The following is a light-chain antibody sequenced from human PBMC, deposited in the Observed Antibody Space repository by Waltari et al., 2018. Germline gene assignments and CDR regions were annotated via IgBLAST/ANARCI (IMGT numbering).Light chain of an antibody. CDR2: AAS. CDR3: QQSFDSVFT. V-gene: IGKV1-39*01. CDR1: RTVSTY. Sequence: IQLTQSPSSLSPSVGDRVTITCRAGRTVSTYLNWYQQKPVKAPKLLIYAASILQSGVPSRFSGSGSGTEFSLTIASLQPEDSATYYCQQSFDSVFTFGPGTTVNV. J-gene: IGKJ3*01.